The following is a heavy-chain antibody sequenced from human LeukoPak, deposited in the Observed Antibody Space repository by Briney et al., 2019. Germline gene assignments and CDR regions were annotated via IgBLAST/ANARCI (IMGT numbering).Heavy chain of an antibody. CDR3: AREADSSGYYYPGY. CDR1: GGTFSSSA. Sequence: SAKVLCKASGGTFSSSAISWVRQHPGQGLVWIGTIIPIFGIANYAQKFQGRVTITADKSTSTAYMELSSLRSEDTAVYYCAREADSSGYYYPGYWSQGTLVTVSS. D-gene: IGHD3-22*01. CDR2: IIPIFGIA. J-gene: IGHJ4*01. V-gene: IGHV1-69*04.